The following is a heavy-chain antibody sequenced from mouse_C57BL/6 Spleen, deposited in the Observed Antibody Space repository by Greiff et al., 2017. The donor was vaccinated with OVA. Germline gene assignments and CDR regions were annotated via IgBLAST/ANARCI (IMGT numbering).Heavy chain of an antibody. J-gene: IGHJ4*01. Sequence: EVQVVESGGGLVQPGGSLSLSCAASGFTFTDYYMSWVRQPPGKALEWLGFIRNKANGYTTEYSASVKGRFTISRDNSQSILYLQMNALRAEDSATYYCARYSEYDWGYYAMDYWGQGTSVTVSS. D-gene: IGHD2-4*01. V-gene: IGHV7-3*01. CDR2: IRNKANGYTT. CDR1: GFTFTDYY. CDR3: ARYSEYDWGYYAMDY.